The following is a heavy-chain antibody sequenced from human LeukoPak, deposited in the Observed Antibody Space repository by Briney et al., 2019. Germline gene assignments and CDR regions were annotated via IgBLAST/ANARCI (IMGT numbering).Heavy chain of an antibody. D-gene: IGHD3-10*01. V-gene: IGHV1-18*01. CDR3: TRDPFGFGIDH. CDR1: GGTFSSYA. Sequence: ASVKVSCKASGGTFSSYAISWVRQAPGQGLEWMGWINPNTGGTNYAQNFQGRVTMTTDTSTTTAYMDLRSLRPDDTAIYYCTRDPFGFGIDHWGQGTLVTVSP. CDR2: INPNTGGT. J-gene: IGHJ4*02.